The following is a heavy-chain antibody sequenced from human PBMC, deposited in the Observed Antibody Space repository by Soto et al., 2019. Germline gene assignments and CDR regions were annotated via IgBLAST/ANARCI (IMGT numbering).Heavy chain of an antibody. CDR3: ARSRDGYNSGGYYYYGMDV. CDR2: IWYDGSNK. D-gene: IGHD5-12*01. Sequence: GGSLRLSCVASGFTFSSYGMHWVRQAPGKGLEWVAVIWYDGSNKYYADSVKGRFTISRDNSKNTLYLQMNSLRAEDTAVYYCARSRDGYNSGGYYYYGMDVWGQGTTVTVSS. V-gene: IGHV3-33*01. J-gene: IGHJ6*02. CDR1: GFTFSSYG.